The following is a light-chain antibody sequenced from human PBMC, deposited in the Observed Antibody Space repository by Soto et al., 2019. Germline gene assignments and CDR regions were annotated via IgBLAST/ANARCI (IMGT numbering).Light chain of an antibody. CDR3: CSYAGSNNLV. J-gene: IGLJ2*01. V-gene: IGLV2-11*01. CDR2: DVS. CDR1: SSDVGGYNY. Sequence: QSALTQPRSASGSPGQSITISCTGTSSDVGGYNYVSWYQQHPAKAPKLIIFDVSKRPSGVPNRFSGSKSGNTASLTISGLRAEDEADYYCCSYAGSNNLVFGGGTKVTVL.